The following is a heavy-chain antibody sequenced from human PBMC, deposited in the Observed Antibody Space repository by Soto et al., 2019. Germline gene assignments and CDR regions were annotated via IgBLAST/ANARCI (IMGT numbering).Heavy chain of an antibody. CDR2: ISNDDNSA. Sequence: EVHLVESGGGLVRPGGSLRLSCAASGFRFSAYWIHWVRQVPGKGLAWVSHISNDDNSATYADSVKGRFTISRDDAKNTVYLQMNSLRADDTAVYYCVRGSARTFDYWGRGTLVTVSS. D-gene: IGHD3-10*01. CDR1: GFRFSAYW. V-gene: IGHV3-74*01. CDR3: VRGSARTFDY. J-gene: IGHJ4*01.